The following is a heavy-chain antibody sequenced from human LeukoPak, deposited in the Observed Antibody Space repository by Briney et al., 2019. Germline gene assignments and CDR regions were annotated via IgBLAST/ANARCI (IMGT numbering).Heavy chain of an antibody. D-gene: IGHD2-2*02. J-gene: IGHJ4*02. CDR2: ISGSGGST. V-gene: IGHV3-23*01. Sequence: PGRSLRLSCAAAGFTFRSYAMSWVRQAPGKGLEWVSAISGSGGSTYYADSVKGRFTISRDNSKNTLYLQMNSLRAEDTAVYYCAKDKEPRAYCSSTSCYRGLAYWGQGTLVTVSS. CDR1: GFTFRSYA. CDR3: AKDKEPRAYCSSTSCYRGLAY.